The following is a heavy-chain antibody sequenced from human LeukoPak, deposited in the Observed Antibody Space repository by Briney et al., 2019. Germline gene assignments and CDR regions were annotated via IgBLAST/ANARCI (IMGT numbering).Heavy chain of an antibody. CDR2: ISDSGGYT. CDR3: ARDNSGRNYFEY. V-gene: IGHV3-11*05. CDR1: GFTFSDYH. D-gene: IGHD5-12*01. J-gene: IGHJ4*02. Sequence: NPGGSLRLSCAASGFTFSDYHMSWIRQAPGKGLEWISYISDSGGYTKYADSVKGRFTISRDNAKNSLYLQMNSLSAEDTAVYYCARDNSGRNYFEYWGRGTLVTVSS.